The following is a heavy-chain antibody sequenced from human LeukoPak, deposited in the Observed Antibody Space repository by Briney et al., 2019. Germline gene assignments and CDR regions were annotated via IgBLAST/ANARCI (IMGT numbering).Heavy chain of an antibody. Sequence: GGSLRLSCAVSGFTFSSFEMNWVRQAPGRGVEWVSYISSSGSYIYYADSVKGRFTISRDNAKNSLYLQMNSLGAGDTAVYYCARACGASCYAVDYYYYGMDVWGQGTTVTVSS. V-gene: IGHV3-48*03. D-gene: IGHD2-15*01. CDR1: GFTFSSFE. CDR2: ISSSGSYI. J-gene: IGHJ6*02. CDR3: ARACGASCYAVDYYYYGMDV.